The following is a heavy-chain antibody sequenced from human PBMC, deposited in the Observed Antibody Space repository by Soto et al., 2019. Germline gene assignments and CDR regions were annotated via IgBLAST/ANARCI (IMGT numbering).Heavy chain of an antibody. V-gene: IGHV2-5*01. CDR1: GFSLSTSGVG. CDR3: AHRLGYCSGGSCSRAPVVHYGMDV. J-gene: IGHJ6*02. CDR2: IYWNDDK. Sequence: KSGPTLVNPTQTLTLTCTFSGFSLSTSGVGVGWIRQPPGKALEWLALIYWNDDKRYSPSLKSRLTITKDTSKNQVVLTMTNMDPVDTATYYCAHRLGYCSGGSCSRAPVVHYGMDVWGQGTTVTVSS. D-gene: IGHD2-15*01.